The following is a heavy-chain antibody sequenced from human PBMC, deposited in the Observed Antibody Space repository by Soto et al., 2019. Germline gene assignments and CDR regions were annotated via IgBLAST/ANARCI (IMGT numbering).Heavy chain of an antibody. CDR2: IYYSGRT. V-gene: IGHV4-39*01. D-gene: IGHD3-22*01. CDR3: ARHIDLIVRSSMIVVVNNWFDP. J-gene: IGHJ5*02. CDR1: GGSISSSSYY. Sequence: SETLSLTCTVSGGSISSSSYYWGWIRQPPGKGLEWIGSIYYSGRTYYNPSLKSRVTISVDTSKNQFSLKLSSVTAADTAVYYCARHIDLIVRSSMIVVVNNWFDPWGQGTLVTVSS.